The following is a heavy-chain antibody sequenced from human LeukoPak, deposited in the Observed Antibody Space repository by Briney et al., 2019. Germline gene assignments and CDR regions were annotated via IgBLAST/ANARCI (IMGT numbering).Heavy chain of an antibody. V-gene: IGHV3-21*01. CDR1: GFTFSSYS. Sequence: GGSLRLSCAASGFTFSSYSMNWVRQAPGKGLEWVSSISSSSSYIYYADSVKGRFTISRDNAKNSLYLQMNSLRAEDTAVYYCARDRGVRAFDYWGQGTLVTVSS. D-gene: IGHD3-10*01. J-gene: IGHJ4*02. CDR3: ARDRGVRAFDY. CDR2: ISSSSSYI.